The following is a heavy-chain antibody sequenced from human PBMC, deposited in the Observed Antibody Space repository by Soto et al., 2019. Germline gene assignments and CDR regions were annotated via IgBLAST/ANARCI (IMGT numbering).Heavy chain of an antibody. CDR1: GGSISSGDYY. CDR3: ARAGLGGDSSGYYYSPNYYYYGMDV. Sequence: SETLSLTCTVSGGSISSGDYYWSWIRQPPGKGLEWIGYIYYSGSTYYNPSLKSRVTISVDTSKNQFSLKLSSVTAADTAVYYCARAGLGGDSSGYYYSPNYYYYGMDVWGQGTTVTVSS. V-gene: IGHV4-30-4*01. CDR2: IYYSGST. D-gene: IGHD3-22*01. J-gene: IGHJ6*02.